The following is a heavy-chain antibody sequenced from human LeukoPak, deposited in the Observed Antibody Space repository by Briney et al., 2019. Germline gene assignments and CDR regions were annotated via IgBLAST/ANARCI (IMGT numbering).Heavy chain of an antibody. D-gene: IGHD6-13*01. CDR3: ARVAESSSWFDY. CDR1: GGTFSSYA. V-gene: IGHV1-18*01. Sequence: ASVKVSCKASGGTFSSYAISWVRQAPGQGLVWMGWISAYNGNTNYAQKLQGRVTMTTDTSTSTAYMELRSLRSDDTAVYYCARVAESSSWFDYWGQGTLVTVSS. CDR2: ISAYNGNT. J-gene: IGHJ4*02.